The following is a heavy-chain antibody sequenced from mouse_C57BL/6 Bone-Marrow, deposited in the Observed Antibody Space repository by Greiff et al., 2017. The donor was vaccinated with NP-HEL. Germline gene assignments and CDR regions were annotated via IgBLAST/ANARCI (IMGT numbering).Heavy chain of an antibody. CDR3: ARSVGWLYYYAMDY. J-gene: IGHJ4*01. CDR1: GYTFTSYG. D-gene: IGHD2-3*01. V-gene: IGHV1-81*01. Sequence: LQQSGAELARPGASVKLSCKASGYTFTSYGISWVKQRTGQGLEWIGEIYPRSGNTYYNEKFKGKATLTADKSSSTAYMELRSLTSEDSAVYFCARSVGWLYYYAMDYWGQGTSVTVSS. CDR2: IYPRSGNT.